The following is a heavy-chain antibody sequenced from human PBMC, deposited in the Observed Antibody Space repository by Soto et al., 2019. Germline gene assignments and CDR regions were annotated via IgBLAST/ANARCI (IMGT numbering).Heavy chain of an antibody. V-gene: IGHV3-23*01. CDR2: ISGSGGST. D-gene: IGHD3-22*01. J-gene: IGHJ4*02. CDR1: GFTFSSYA. CDR3: AKDSNYYDSSGYYGS. Sequence: GGSLRLSCAASGFTFSSYAMSWVRQAPGKGLEWVSAISGSGGSTYYADSVKGRFTISRDNSKNTLYLQMNSLRAEDTAVYYCAKDSNYYDSSGYYGSWGQGTLVTVSS.